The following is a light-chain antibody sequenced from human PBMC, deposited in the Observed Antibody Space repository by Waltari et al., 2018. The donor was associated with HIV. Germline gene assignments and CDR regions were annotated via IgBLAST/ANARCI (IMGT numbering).Light chain of an antibody. CDR2: DAS. CDR1: QSVTSSY. Sequence: EIALTQSPGTLSLSPGERATLSCRVSQSVTSSYLAWYQHNPGQAPRLLSYDASTKATYIPDRFSGSGSATDFTLTISRLEPKDSAVYCCQQYGTSPYTFSLGTKLEI. V-gene: IGKV3-20*01. J-gene: IGKJ2*01. CDR3: QQYGTSPYT.